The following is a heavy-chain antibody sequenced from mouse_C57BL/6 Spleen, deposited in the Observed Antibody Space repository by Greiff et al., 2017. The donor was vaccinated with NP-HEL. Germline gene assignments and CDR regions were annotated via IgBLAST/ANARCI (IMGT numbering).Heavy chain of an antibody. CDR1: GYAFTNYL. Sequence: QVQLQQSGAELVRPGTSVKVSCKASGYAFTNYLIEWVKQRPGQGLEWIGVINPGSGGPKYDEKFKGKATLTADNSSSTAYLQLSSLTSEDSAVYFCARERGMVTTSAMDYWGQGTSVTVSS. D-gene: IGHD2-2*01. CDR2: INPGSGGP. CDR3: ARERGMVTTSAMDY. V-gene: IGHV1-54*01. J-gene: IGHJ4*01.